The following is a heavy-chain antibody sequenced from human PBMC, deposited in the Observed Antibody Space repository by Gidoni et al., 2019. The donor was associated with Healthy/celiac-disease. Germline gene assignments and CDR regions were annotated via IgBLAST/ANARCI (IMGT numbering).Heavy chain of an antibody. V-gene: IGHV4-34*01. D-gene: IGHD3-3*01. CDR1: GGSFSGYY. Sequence: QVQLQQWGAGLLKPSETLSLTCAVYGGSFSGYYWSWIRQPPGKGLEWIGEINHSGSTNYNPSLKSRVTISVDTSKNQFSLKLSSVTAADTAVYYCARRVIDFWSGYYPPSPNWFDPWGQGTLVTVSS. CDR3: ARRVIDFWSGYYPPSPNWFDP. J-gene: IGHJ5*02. CDR2: INHSGST.